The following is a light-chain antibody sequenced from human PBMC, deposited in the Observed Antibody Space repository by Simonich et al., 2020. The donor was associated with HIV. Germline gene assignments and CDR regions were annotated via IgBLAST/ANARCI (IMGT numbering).Light chain of an antibody. CDR1: QSISSY. Sequence: DIQMTQSPSSLSASVGDRVTITCRASQSISSYLNWYQQKPGKAPKLLIYAASSLQSGVPSRFSGSGSGTDFILTISSLQPEDFATYSCQQSYSTPYTFGQGTKLEIK. V-gene: IGKV1-39*01. CDR3: QQSYSTPYT. J-gene: IGKJ2*01. CDR2: AAS.